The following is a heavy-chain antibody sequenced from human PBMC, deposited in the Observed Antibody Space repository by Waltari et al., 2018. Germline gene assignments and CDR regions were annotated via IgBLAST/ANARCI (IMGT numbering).Heavy chain of an antibody. CDR1: GFTFSSYA. V-gene: IGHV3-23*01. J-gene: IGHJ6*03. Sequence: EVQLLESGGGLVQPGGSLRLSCAASGFTFSSYAMSWVRQAPGKGLEWVSAISGSGGSTYYADSVKSRFTISRDSSKNTLYLQMNSLIAEDTAVYYCANAGSSAYYYYYYYMDVWGKGTTVTVSS. D-gene: IGHD6-6*01. CDR3: ANAGSSAYYYYYYYMDV. CDR2: ISGSGGST.